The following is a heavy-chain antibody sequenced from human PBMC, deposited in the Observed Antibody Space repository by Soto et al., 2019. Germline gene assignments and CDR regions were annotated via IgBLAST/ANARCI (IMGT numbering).Heavy chain of an antibody. CDR3: AKRVGRSDGYNYGDY. J-gene: IGHJ4*02. D-gene: IGHD5-12*01. Sequence: EVQLLESGGGLVQPGGSLRLSCAASGFTFSSYDMSWVRQAPGKGLEWVSAISGSGGSTYYADSVTGRFTISRDNSKNTMYLQMNSLRAEDTAVYYCAKRVGRSDGYNYGDYWGQGTLVTFSS. CDR2: ISGSGGST. V-gene: IGHV3-23*01. CDR1: GFTFSSYD.